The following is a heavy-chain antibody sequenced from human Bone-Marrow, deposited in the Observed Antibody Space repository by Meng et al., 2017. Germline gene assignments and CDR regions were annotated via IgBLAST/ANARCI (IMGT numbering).Heavy chain of an antibody. Sequence: QVQLVQSGAEVKKPGASLNISCKASGYTFVSYYIHWVRQAPGQGLEWIGVVNSRRETTIYAQMFQGRVTVTRDTSTSTVYMALSSLGSEDTAVYYCARGLAVDEFDYWGQGTLVTVSS. D-gene: IGHD2-15*01. CDR1: GYTFVSYY. V-gene: IGHV1-46*01. CDR3: ARGLAVDEFDY. CDR2: VNSRRETT. J-gene: IGHJ4*02.